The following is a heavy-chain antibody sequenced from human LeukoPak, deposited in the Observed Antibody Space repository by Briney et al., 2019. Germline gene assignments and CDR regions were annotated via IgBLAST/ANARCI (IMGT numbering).Heavy chain of an antibody. CDR2: IYYSGST. CDR1: GGSISSYY. Sequence: SETLSLTCTVSGGSISSYYWSWIRQPPGKGLEWIGYIYYSGSTNYNPSLKSRVTISVDTSKNQFSLKLSSVTAADTAVHYCARLVVTPAPFDYWGQGTLVTVSS. CDR3: ARLVVTPAPFDY. V-gene: IGHV4-59*01. D-gene: IGHD4-23*01. J-gene: IGHJ4*02.